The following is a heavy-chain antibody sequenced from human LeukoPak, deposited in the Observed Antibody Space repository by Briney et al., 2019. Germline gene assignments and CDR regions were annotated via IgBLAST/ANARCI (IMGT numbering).Heavy chain of an antibody. CDR3: ARDKGYDFWSGYYPGAFDI. J-gene: IGHJ3*02. D-gene: IGHD3-3*01. CDR2: IYYSGST. CDR1: GGSIGSFY. Sequence: SETLSLTCTVSGGSIGSFYWSWIRQPPGKGLEWIGNIYYSGSTSYNPSLKSRVTISADTSKNQFSLKLSSVTAADTAVYYCARDKGYDFWSGYYPGAFDIWGQGTMVTVSS. V-gene: IGHV4-59*01.